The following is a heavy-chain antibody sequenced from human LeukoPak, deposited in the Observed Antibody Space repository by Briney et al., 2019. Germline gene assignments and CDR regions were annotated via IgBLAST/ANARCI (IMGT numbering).Heavy chain of an antibody. V-gene: IGHV1-2*06. D-gene: IGHD5-18*01. J-gene: IGHJ5*02. CDR1: GYTFTGYY. Sequence: GASVKVSCKASGYTFTGYYMHWVRQAPGQGLEWMGRINPNSGGTNYAQKFQGRVTMTRDTSISTAYMELSRLRSDDTAVYYCARGSGYSYGGFDPWGQGTLVIVSS. CDR3: ARGSGYSYGGFDP. CDR2: INPNSGGT.